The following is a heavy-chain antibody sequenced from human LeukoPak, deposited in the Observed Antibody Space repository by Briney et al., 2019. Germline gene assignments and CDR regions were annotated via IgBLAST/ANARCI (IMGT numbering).Heavy chain of an antibody. V-gene: IGHV3-48*03. Sequence: GSLRLSCAASGFTFSSYEMNWVRQAPGKGLEWVSYISSSGSTIYYADSVKGRFTISRDNAKNSLYLQMNSLRAEDTAVYYCARAGIRDSSGYYLGYFDYWGQGTLVTVSS. J-gene: IGHJ4*02. CDR3: ARAGIRDSSGYYLGYFDY. CDR2: ISSSGSTI. D-gene: IGHD3-22*01. CDR1: GFTFSSYE.